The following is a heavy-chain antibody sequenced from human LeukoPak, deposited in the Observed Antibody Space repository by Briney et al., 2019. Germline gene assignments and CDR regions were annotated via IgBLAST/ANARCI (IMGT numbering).Heavy chain of an antibody. D-gene: IGHD3-10*01. V-gene: IGHV3-30*02. CDR1: GFTSSSYG. CDR2: IRYDGSNK. CDR3: AKDRSYYGSGSYVFDY. Sequence: GGSLRLSCAASGFTSSSYGMHWVRQAPGKGLEWVAFIRYDGSNKYYADSVKGRFTISRDNSKNTLYLQMNSLRAEDTAVYYCAKDRSYYGSGSYVFDYWGQGTLVTVSS. J-gene: IGHJ4*02.